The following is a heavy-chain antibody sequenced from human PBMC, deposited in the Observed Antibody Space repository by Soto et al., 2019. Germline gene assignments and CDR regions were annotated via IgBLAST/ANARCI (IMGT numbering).Heavy chain of an antibody. Sequence: QVQLVESGGGVVQPQRSLRLSCAASGFTFSSFGMHWVRQAPGKGLEWVAVISYDGSNKYYADSVKGRFTISRDNSKNTLYLQMNSLRAEDTAVYNCAKGGTTVTAALDYWGQGTLVTVSS. CDR1: GFTFSSFG. CDR3: AKGGTTVTAALDY. J-gene: IGHJ4*02. V-gene: IGHV3-30*18. CDR2: ISYDGSNK. D-gene: IGHD4-4*01.